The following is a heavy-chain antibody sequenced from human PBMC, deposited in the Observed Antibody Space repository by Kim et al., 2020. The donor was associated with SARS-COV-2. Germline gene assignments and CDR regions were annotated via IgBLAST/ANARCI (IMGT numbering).Heavy chain of an antibody. Sequence: GGSLRLSCAASGFTFSSYAMSWVRQAPGKGLEWVSVIYSGGSSTYYADSVKGRFTISRDNSKNTLYLQMNSLRAEDTAVYYCAEDRLDYGDSRANWFDPWGQGTLVTVSS. CDR3: AEDRLDYGDSRANWFDP. J-gene: IGHJ5*02. V-gene: IGHV3-23*03. D-gene: IGHD4-17*01. CDR1: GFTFSSYA. CDR2: IYSGGSST.